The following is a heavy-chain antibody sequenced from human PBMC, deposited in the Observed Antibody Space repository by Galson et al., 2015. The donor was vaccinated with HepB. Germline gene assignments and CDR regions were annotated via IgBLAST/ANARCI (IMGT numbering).Heavy chain of an antibody. D-gene: IGHD1-1*01. Sequence: TLSLTCAVSGYSISSGYYWGWIRQPPGKGLEWIGSIYHSGSTYYNPSLKSRVTISVDTSKNQFSLKLSSVTAADTAVYYCARDGGRETGTTTFDYWGQGTLVTVSS. CDR1: GYSISSGYY. V-gene: IGHV4-38-2*02. J-gene: IGHJ4*02. CDR3: ARDGGRETGTTTFDY. CDR2: IYHSGST.